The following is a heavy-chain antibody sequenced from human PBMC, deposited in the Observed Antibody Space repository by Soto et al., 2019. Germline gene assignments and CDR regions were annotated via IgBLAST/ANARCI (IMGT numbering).Heavy chain of an antibody. J-gene: IGHJ5*02. CDR2: ISAYNGNT. D-gene: IGHD2-2*01. V-gene: IGHV1-18*01. CDR1: GYTFTSYG. CDR3: ARVPHCSSTSCYSVWFDP. Sequence: AAAKVSCKATGYTFTSYGISWVRQSPGQGLEGMGWISAYNGNTNYAQKLQGRVTMTTDTSTSTAYMELRSLRSDDTAVYYCARVPHCSSTSCYSVWFDPWGQGTLVTVSS.